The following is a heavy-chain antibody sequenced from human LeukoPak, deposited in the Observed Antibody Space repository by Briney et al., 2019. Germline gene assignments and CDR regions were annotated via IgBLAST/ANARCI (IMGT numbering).Heavy chain of an antibody. V-gene: IGHV3-23*01. CDR3: GKEGRGMGAATIDY. CDR2: ISGSGGST. D-gene: IGHD1-26*01. J-gene: IGHJ4*02. CDR1: GFXFSNYA. Sequence: GGSLRLSCAASGFXFSNYAISWVRQAPGKGLEWVSGISGSGGSTYYADSVGRFSISRDNSKNTLYLQMTSLRAEDTAVYSCGKEGRGMGAATIDYWGQGTLVTVSS.